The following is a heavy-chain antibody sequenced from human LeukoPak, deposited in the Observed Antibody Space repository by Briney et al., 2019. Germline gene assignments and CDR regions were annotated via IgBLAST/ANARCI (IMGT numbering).Heavy chain of an antibody. V-gene: IGHV1-2*02. J-gene: IGHJ4*02. CDR3: ARGGYSGYEPYYFDY. CDR2: INPNSGGT. Sequence: ASVKVSCKASGYTFTGYYMHWVRQAPGQGLEWMGWINPNSGGTNYAQKFQGRVTMTRDTSISTDYMELSRLRSDDTAVYYCARGGYSGYEPYYFDYWGQGTLVTVSS. CDR1: GYTFTGYY. D-gene: IGHD5-12*01.